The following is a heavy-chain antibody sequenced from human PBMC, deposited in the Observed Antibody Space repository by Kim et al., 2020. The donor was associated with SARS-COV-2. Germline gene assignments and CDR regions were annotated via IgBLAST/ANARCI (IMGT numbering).Heavy chain of an antibody. CDR3: AREGSGSYNWLDP. D-gene: IGHD3-10*01. J-gene: IGHJ5*02. CDR2: INGGNGNT. V-gene: IGHV1-3*01. Sequence: ASVKVSCKASGYTFDTFSLYWLRQAPGQRFEWMGWINGGNGNTRYSQNFQGRVTFTRDTSATTAYMELTSLTFKDTAVYYCAREGSGSYNWLDPWGQGTLSPSPQ. CDR1: GYTFDTFS.